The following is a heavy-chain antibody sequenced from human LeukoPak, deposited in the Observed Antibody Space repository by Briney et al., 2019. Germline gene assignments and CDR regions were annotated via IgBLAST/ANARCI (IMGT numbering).Heavy chain of an antibody. CDR1: GYTFTSYG. J-gene: IGHJ4*02. CDR3: ARTTYYYDSSGYHFDY. Sequence: ASVEVSCKASGYTFTSYGISWVRQAPGQGLEWMGWISAYNGNTNYAQKLQGRVTMTTDTSTSTAYMELRSLRSDDTAVYYCARTTYYYDSSGYHFDYWGQGTLVTVSS. CDR2: ISAYNGNT. D-gene: IGHD3-22*01. V-gene: IGHV1-18*01.